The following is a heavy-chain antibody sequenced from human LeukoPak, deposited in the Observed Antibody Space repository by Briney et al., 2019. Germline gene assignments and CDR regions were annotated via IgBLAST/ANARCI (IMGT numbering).Heavy chain of an antibody. CDR1: GFTFSSYG. V-gene: IGHV3-30*02. Sequence: PRGSLRLSCAASGFTFSSYGMHWVRQAPGKGLEWVAFIRYDGSNKYYADSVKGRFTISRDNSKNTLYLQMNSLRAEDTAVYYCAKQGGGNNWFDPWGQGTLVTVFS. CDR2: IRYDGSNK. J-gene: IGHJ5*02. CDR3: AKQGGGNNWFDP. D-gene: IGHD2-15*01.